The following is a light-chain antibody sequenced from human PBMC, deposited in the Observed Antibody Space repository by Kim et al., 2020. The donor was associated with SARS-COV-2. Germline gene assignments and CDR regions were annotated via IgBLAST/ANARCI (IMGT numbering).Light chain of an antibody. J-gene: IGKJ2*01. CDR3: QQYDSSART. Sequence: EIVLTQSPGTLSLSPGERATLSCRASHSVSSNYLAWYQQKPGQAPRLLIYGTSSRATDIPDRFSGSGSGTDFTLTISRLGPEDFAVYYCQQYDSSARTFGQGTKLEI. CDR1: HSVSSNY. CDR2: GTS. V-gene: IGKV3-20*01.